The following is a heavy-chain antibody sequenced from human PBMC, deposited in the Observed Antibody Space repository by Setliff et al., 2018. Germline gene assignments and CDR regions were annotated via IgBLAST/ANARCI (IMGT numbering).Heavy chain of an antibody. J-gene: IGHJ4*02. CDR3: ARQRRIWNDLDYFDY. CDR1: GGSFSTYF. D-gene: IGHD1-1*01. CDR2: ISHSGSA. Sequence: SETLSLTCTVYGGSFSTYFWSWIRQPPGKGLEWIGEISHSGSANYNPSLVSRVTISIDTSKSQFSLRLSSVTAADTAVYYCARQRRIWNDLDYFDYWGQGTLVTVSS. V-gene: IGHV4-34*01.